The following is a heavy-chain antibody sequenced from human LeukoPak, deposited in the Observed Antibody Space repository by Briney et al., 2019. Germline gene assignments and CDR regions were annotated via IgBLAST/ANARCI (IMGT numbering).Heavy chain of an antibody. CDR3: ARSPDFWGYYFDY. V-gene: IGHV4-4*07. CDR2: MHASGST. CDR1: GDSVSCCY. D-gene: IGHD3-3*01. J-gene: IGHJ4*02. Sequence: SETLSLTCTVSGDSVSCCYWSWIRQPAGKGLEWIGRMHASGSTNYNPSLKSRVTMSVDTSKNQFSLKLNSVTAADTAVYYCARSPDFWGYYFDYWGPGTLVPSPQ.